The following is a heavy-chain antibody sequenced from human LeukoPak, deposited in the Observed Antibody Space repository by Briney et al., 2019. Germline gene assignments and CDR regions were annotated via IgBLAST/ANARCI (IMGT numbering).Heavy chain of an antibody. V-gene: IGHV1-69*13. CDR2: IIPIFGTA. CDR1: GGTFSSYA. CDR3: ARARTRDYGDYVGPVGGMDV. D-gene: IGHD4-17*01. Sequence: SVKVSCKASGGTFSSYAISWVRQAPGQGLEWMGGIIPIFGTANYAQKFQGRVTITADESTSTAYMELSSLRSEDTAVYYCARARTRDYGDYVGPVGGMDVWGQGTTVTVSS. J-gene: IGHJ6*02.